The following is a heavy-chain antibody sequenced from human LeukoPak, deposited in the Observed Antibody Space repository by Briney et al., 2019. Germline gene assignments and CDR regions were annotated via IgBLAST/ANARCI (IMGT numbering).Heavy chain of an antibody. CDR3: ARDPGGITLLRGVLPGGWLDP. J-gene: IGHJ5*02. D-gene: IGHD3-10*01. CDR1: GFTFSNFW. CDR2: IKYDGSEK. V-gene: IGHV3-7*01. Sequence: GSLRLSCAASGFTFSNFWMSWVRQAPGKGLEWVANIKYDGSEKHYVDSVKGRFTISRDNAKNSLYLQMNSLRAEDTAVYYCARDPGGITLLRGVLPGGWLDPWGQGTLVTVSS.